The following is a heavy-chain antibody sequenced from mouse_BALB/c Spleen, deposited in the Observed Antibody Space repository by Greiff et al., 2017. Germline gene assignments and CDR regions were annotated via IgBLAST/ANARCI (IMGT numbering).Heavy chain of an antibody. CDR1: GYSFTGYF. CDR2: INPYNGDT. J-gene: IGHJ2*01. Sequence: VQLKQSGPELVKPGASVKISCKASGYSFTGYFMNWVMQSHGKSLEWIGRINPYNGDTFYNQKFKGKATLTVDKSSSTAHMELRSLASEDSAVYYCARDSFTTATYYCDYWGQGTTLTVSS. CDR3: ARDSFTTATYYCDY. D-gene: IGHD1-2*01. V-gene: IGHV1-20*02.